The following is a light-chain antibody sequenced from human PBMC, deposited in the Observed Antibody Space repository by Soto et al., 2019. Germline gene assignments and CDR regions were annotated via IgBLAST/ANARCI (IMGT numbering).Light chain of an antibody. CDR2: GNN. Sequence: QAVVTQPPSVSGAPGQTITISCTGSSSNIGAGYDVHWYQQLPGRAPKLLIYGNNNRPSGVPDRFSGSKSGTSVSLSITGLLCEDGADYHCQSYDSSRTNAVFGGGTKLTVL. V-gene: IGLV1-40*01. CDR3: QSYDSSRTNAV. J-gene: IGLJ2*01. CDR1: SSNIGAGYD.